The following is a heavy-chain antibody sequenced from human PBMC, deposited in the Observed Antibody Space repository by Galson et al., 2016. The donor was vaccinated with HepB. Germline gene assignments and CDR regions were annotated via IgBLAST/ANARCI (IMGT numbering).Heavy chain of an antibody. J-gene: IGHJ4*02. CDR2: IVVGSGNT. D-gene: IGHD2-15*01. V-gene: IGHV1-58*01. CDR1: GFTFSSSA. CDR3: AAWAGGYCSHDCTRPLGY. Sequence: SVKVSCKASGFTFSSSAVQWVRQARGQRLEWMGWIVVGSGNTKYAEKFQERVTITRDISTSTVYMELTSLSSEDTAVYYCAAWAGGYCSHDCTRPLGYWGQGTLVTVPS.